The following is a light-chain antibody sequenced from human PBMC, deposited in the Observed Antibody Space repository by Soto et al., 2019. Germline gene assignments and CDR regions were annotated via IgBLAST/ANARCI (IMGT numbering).Light chain of an antibody. CDR3: QQYGSSPLIT. CDR2: GAS. V-gene: IGKV3-20*01. Sequence: RATLSFRASQSVSSSYLAWYQQKPGQAPRLLIYGASSRATGIPDRFSGSGSGTDFTLTISRLEPEDFAVYYCQQYGSSPLITFGQGTRLEIK. CDR1: QSVSSSY. J-gene: IGKJ5*01.